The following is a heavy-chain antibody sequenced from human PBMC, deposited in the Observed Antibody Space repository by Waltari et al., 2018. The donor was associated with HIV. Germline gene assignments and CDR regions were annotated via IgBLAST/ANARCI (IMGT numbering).Heavy chain of an antibody. D-gene: IGHD3-16*01. J-gene: IGHJ6*02. CDR2: STHSGDV. CDR1: GGGVTTDY. CDR3: ARGEGIVLGDTSVLRIHETSSYYFGLDL. V-gene: IGHV4-34*01. Sequence: QVRLEQWGAGLLRPAETLSLTCAVYGGGVTTDYWTWVRQSPEKCLEWVGDSTHSGDVRYNPSLKGRVTISVVPSKNQVSLTLKSVRAADTAVYFCARGEGIVLGDTSVLRIHETSSYYFGLDLWGQGT.